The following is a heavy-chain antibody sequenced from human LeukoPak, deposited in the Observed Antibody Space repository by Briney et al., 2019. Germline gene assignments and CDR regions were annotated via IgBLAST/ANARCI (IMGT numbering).Heavy chain of an antibody. J-gene: IGHJ5*02. V-gene: IGHV1-18*01. CDR2: ISAYNGNT. D-gene: IGHD4-23*01. Sequence: ASVTVSCKASGYTFTSYGITWVRQAPGQGLEWMGWISAYNGNTNYAQKLQGRVTMTTDTSTSTAYMELRSLRSDDTAVYYCARWGGGNSVDWFDPWGQGTLVTVSS. CDR3: ARWGGGNSVDWFDP. CDR1: GYTFTSYG.